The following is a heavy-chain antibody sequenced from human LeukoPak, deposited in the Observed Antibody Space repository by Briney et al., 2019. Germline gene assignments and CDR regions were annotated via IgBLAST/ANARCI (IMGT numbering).Heavy chain of an antibody. Sequence: ASVKVSCKASGGTFISYAISWVRQAPGQGLEWMGGIIPIFGTADYAQKFQGRVTITADESTSTAYMELSSLRSEDTAVYYCARGSGKAIVVVPAATDYYYGMDVWGQGTTVTVSS. CDR1: GGTFISYA. CDR3: ARGSGKAIVVVPAATDYYYGMDV. V-gene: IGHV1-69*13. CDR2: IIPIFGTA. D-gene: IGHD2-2*01. J-gene: IGHJ6*02.